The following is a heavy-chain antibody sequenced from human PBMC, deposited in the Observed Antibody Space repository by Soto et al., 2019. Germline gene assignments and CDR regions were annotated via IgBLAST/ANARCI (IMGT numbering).Heavy chain of an antibody. V-gene: IGHV3-30*18. CDR3: AKDSSVTASGSGGWFDP. Sequence: QVQLVESGGGVVQPGRSLRLSCAASGFDFNTYGLHWVRQAPGKGLEWVAAISFDGGSQYYADSVKGRFTISRDNSKSTLYLQMNSLGAEDTATYFCAKDSSVTASGSGGWFDPWGPGTLVIVSS. J-gene: IGHJ5*02. D-gene: IGHD1-26*01. CDR2: ISFDGGSQ. CDR1: GFDFNTYG.